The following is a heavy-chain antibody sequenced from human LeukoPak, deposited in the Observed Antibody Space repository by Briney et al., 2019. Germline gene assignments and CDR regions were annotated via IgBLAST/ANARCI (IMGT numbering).Heavy chain of an antibody. J-gene: IGHJ6*03. CDR3: ARGPLLSIAAALYYMDV. Sequence: ASVKVSCKASGYTFTGYYMHWVRQAPGQGLEWMGWINPNSGGTNYAQKFQGRVTMTRDTSISTAYMELSSLRSEDTAVYYCARGPLLSIAAALYYMDVWGKGTTVTVSS. V-gene: IGHV1-2*02. D-gene: IGHD6-13*01. CDR1: GYTFTGYY. CDR2: INPNSGGT.